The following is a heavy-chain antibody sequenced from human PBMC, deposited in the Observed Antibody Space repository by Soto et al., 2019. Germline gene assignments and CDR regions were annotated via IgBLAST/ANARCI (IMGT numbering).Heavy chain of an antibody. D-gene: IGHD3-16*01. J-gene: IGHJ6*02. Sequence: ESGGGLVQPGGSLRLSCAASGFTFSSYDMHWVRQATGKGLEWVSAIDTAGDTYYPGSVKGRFTISRENAKNSLYLQMNSLRAGDTAVYYCARLGYYYGLDVWGQGTTVTVSS. V-gene: IGHV3-13*04. CDR2: IDTAGDT. CDR1: GFTFSSYD. CDR3: ARLGYYYGLDV.